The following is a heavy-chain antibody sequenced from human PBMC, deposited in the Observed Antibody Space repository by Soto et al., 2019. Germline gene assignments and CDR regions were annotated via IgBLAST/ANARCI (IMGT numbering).Heavy chain of an antibody. Sequence: LGLSCAASGFTFSSYGMHWVRQAPGKGLEWVAVISYDGSNKYYADSVKGRFTISRDNSKNTLYLQMNSLRAEDTAVYYCAKAGSAAAGSYTWFDPWGQGTLVTVSS. J-gene: IGHJ5*02. CDR2: ISYDGSNK. V-gene: IGHV3-30*18. CDR1: GFTFSSYG. D-gene: IGHD6-13*01. CDR3: AKAGSAAAGSYTWFDP.